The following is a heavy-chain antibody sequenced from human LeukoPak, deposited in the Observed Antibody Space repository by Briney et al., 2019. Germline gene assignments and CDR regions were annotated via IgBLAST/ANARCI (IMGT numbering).Heavy chain of an antibody. D-gene: IGHD3-3*01. J-gene: IGHJ5*02. Sequence: PSETLSLTCAVSGYSISSGYYWSWIRQPAGKGLEWIGRIYTSGSTNYNPSLKSRVTISVDTSKNQFSLKLSSVTAADTAVYYCASQLRDFWSGYYEGWFDPWGQGTLVTVSS. CDR3: ASQLRDFWSGYYEGWFDP. CDR2: IYTSGST. CDR1: GYSISSGYY. V-gene: IGHV4-61*02.